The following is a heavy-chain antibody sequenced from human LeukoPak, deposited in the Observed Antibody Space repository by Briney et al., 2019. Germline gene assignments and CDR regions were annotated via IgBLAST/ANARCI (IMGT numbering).Heavy chain of an antibody. J-gene: IGHJ3*02. D-gene: IGHD1-26*01. Sequence: GGSLRLSCAASEFSVGSNYMTWVRQAPGKGLEWVSLIYSGGSTFYADSVKGRFTISRDNSKNTLYLQMNSLRAEDTAVYYCARGGSYLSAFDIWGQGTMVTVSS. CDR3: ARGGSYLSAFDI. V-gene: IGHV3-53*01. CDR1: EFSVGSNY. CDR2: IYSGGST.